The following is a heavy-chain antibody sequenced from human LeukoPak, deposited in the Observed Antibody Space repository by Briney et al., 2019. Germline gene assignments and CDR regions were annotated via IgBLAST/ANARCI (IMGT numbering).Heavy chain of an antibody. Sequence: SETLFLTCTVSGGSISSYYWSWNRQPAGKGLEWIGRIYTSGSTNYNPSLKSRVTMSVDTSKNQFSLKLSSVTAADTAVYCCARGAYCSSTSCYLGYYYYYMDVWGKGTTVTVSS. J-gene: IGHJ6*03. V-gene: IGHV4-4*07. CDR1: GGSISSYY. CDR3: ARGAYCSSTSCYLGYYYYYMDV. CDR2: IYTSGST. D-gene: IGHD2-2*01.